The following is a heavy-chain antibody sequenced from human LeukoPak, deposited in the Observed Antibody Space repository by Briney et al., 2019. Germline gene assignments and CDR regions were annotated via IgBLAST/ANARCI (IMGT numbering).Heavy chain of an antibody. Sequence: GASVKVSCKASGYTFTGYYMHWVRQAPGQGLEWMGWINPNSGGTNYAQKFQGWVTMTRDTSISTAYMELSRLRSDDTAVYYCARETYGSGSYFDYWGQGTLVTASS. J-gene: IGHJ4*02. CDR3: ARETYGSGSYFDY. D-gene: IGHD3-10*01. CDR2: INPNSGGT. V-gene: IGHV1-2*04. CDR1: GYTFTGYY.